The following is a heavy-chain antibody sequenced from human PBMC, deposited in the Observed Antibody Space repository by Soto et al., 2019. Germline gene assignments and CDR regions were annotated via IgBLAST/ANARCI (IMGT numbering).Heavy chain of an antibody. CDR2: IYYSGST. V-gene: IGHV4-31*03. CDR1: GGSISSGGYY. J-gene: IGHJ6*02. Sequence: QVQLQESGPGLVKPSQTLSLTCTVSGGSISSGGYYWSWIRQHPGKGLEWIGYIYYSGSTYYNPSLKSRVTISVDTSKNQFSLKLISVTAADTAVYYCARDLYGDYGAYYYGMDVWGQGTTVTVSS. D-gene: IGHD4-17*01. CDR3: ARDLYGDYGAYYYGMDV.